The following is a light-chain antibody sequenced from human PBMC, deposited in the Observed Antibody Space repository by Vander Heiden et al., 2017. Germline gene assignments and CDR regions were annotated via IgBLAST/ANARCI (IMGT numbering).Light chain of an antibody. CDR2: GAS. Sequence: EVVMPQSPATLSVSPGDRATLSCRASQSVTSNLAWYQQKPGQAPRLLVYGASTRATGIPARFSGSGSGTEFTLTISSLQSEDFAVYYCQQYDNWLYTFGQGTKLEIK. J-gene: IGKJ2*01. CDR1: QSVTSN. V-gene: IGKV3-15*01. CDR3: QQYDNWLYT.